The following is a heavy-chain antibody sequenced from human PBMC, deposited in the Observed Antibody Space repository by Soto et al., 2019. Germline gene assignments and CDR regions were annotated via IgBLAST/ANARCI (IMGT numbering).Heavy chain of an antibody. J-gene: IGHJ5*02. Sequence: QVQLVESGGGVVQPGRSLRLSCAASGFTFSSYGMHWVRQAPGKGLEWVAVISYDGSNKYYADSVKGRFTISRDNSKNTLYLQMNSLRAEDTAVYYCEKDQLCFGELLPTSWGFDPWGQGTLVTVSS. CDR1: GFTFSSYG. CDR2: ISYDGSNK. CDR3: EKDQLCFGELLPTSWGFDP. V-gene: IGHV3-30*18. D-gene: IGHD3-10*01.